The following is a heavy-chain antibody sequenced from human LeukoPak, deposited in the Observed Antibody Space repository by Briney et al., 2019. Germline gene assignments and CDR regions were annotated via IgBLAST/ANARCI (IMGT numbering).Heavy chain of an antibody. J-gene: IGHJ6*03. CDR2: VKQDGSEK. V-gene: IGHV3-7*01. CDR3: ARLSAYYYGSQFYYYMDV. CDR1: GFTFSTYA. D-gene: IGHD3-10*01. Sequence: GRSLRFSCAASGFTFSTYAMHWVRQAPGKGLEWVANVKQDGSEKYSVDSVKGRFTISGDNAKNSVYLQMNSLRAEDTALYYCARLSAYYYGSQFYYYMDVWGKGTTVTVS.